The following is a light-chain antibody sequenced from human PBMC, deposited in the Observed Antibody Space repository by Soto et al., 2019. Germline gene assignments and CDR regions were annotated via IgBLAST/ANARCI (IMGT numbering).Light chain of an antibody. Sequence: DIPMTQSPSSLSASVGDRVTITCRASRSITNHLNWYQQKPGKAPKLLIYAASSLQSGVPSRFSGSGSGAAVTLTISSRQPEDFATYYYQQSYSAPRPFGQGTKLQIK. V-gene: IGKV1-39*01. CDR3: QQSYSAPRP. J-gene: IGKJ2*01. CDR2: AAS. CDR1: RSITNH.